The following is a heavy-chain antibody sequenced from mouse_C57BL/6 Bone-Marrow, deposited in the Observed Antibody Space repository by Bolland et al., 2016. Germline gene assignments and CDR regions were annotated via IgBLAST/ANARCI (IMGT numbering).Heavy chain of an antibody. CDR3: ARGRNYAMDY. CDR2: INPNNGGT. V-gene: IGHV1-26*01. J-gene: IGHJ4*01. Sequence: DINPNNGGTSYNQKFKGKATLTVDKSSSTAYMELRSLTSEDSAVYYCARGRNYAMDYLGQGTS.